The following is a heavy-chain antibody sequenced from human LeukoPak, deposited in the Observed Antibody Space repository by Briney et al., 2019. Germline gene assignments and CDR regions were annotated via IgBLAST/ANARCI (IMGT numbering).Heavy chain of an antibody. CDR2: IYCSGST. Sequence: PSQTLSLTCTVSGGSISSGDYYWSWIRQPPGKGLEWIGYIYCSGSTYYNPSPKSRVTISVDTSKNQFSLKLSSVTAADTAVYYCARDRVLSPRRDYYFDYWGQGTLVTVSS. J-gene: IGHJ4*02. CDR3: ARDRVLSPRRDYYFDY. V-gene: IGHV4-30-4*08. D-gene: IGHD2-15*01. CDR1: GGSISSGDYY.